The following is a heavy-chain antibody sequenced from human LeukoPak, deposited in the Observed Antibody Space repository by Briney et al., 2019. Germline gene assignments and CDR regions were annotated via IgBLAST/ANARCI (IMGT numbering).Heavy chain of an antibody. V-gene: IGHV3-23*01. J-gene: IGHJ4*02. CDR1: GFTFSSYA. CDR2: FSGSGVST. CDR3: AGQWLRLGPIDY. D-gene: IGHD5-12*01. Sequence: GGSLRLSCAASGFTFSSYAMSWVRQAPGKGLEWVSAFSGSGVSTHYADSVKGRFTISRDNSKDTLYLQMNSLRVDDTAVYYCAGQWLRLGPIDYWGQGTLVSVSS.